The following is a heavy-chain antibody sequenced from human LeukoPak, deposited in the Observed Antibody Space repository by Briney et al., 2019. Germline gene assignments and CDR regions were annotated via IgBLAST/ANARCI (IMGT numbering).Heavy chain of an antibody. J-gene: IGHJ5*02. Sequence: SETLSLTCTVSGGSISSSSYYWGWIRQPPGKGLEWIGSIYYSGSTYYNPSLKSRVTISVDTPKNQFSLQLSSVTAADTAVYYCARDPRYCSGGSCYPRWFDPWGQGTLVTVSS. D-gene: IGHD2-15*01. CDR1: GGSISSSSYY. V-gene: IGHV4-39*07. CDR2: IYYSGST. CDR3: ARDPRYCSGGSCYPRWFDP.